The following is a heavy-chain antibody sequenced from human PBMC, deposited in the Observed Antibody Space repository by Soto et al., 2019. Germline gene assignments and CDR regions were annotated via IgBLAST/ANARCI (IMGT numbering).Heavy chain of an antibody. V-gene: IGHV3-30*04. CDR3: ARRSFTYSGSPLEPWSDDLDI. J-gene: IGHJ3*02. CDR1: GFSISTYA. Sequence: QVQLVESGGGVVQPGRSLRLSCAASGFSISTYALHWVRQAPGKGPEWVAIISYNGTNKHYADSVKGRFTISRDNSKNTVDLQMNSLRVEDTAMYYCARRSFTYSGSPLEPWSDDLDIWGQRTMVTGSS. D-gene: IGHD1-26*01. CDR2: ISYNGTNK.